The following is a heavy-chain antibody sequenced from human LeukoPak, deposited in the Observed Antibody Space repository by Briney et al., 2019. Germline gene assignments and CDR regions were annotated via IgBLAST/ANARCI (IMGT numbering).Heavy chain of an antibody. V-gene: IGHV1-18*01. CDR1: GYTFTSYA. CDR2: ISAYDGNT. J-gene: IGHJ6*03. Sequence: GASVKVSCKASGYTFTSYAISWVRQSPGQRLEWMGWISAYDGNTNYAQKLQGRVTMATDTSTSTAYMELRSLRSDDTAVYYCVRGGELLWFGEHQNYYMDVWGKGTTVIVSS. D-gene: IGHD3-10*01. CDR3: VRGGELLWFGEHQNYYMDV.